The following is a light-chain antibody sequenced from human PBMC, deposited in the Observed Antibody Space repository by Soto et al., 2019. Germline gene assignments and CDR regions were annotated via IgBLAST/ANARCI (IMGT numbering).Light chain of an antibody. CDR2: GDN. CDR1: SSNIGAEYD. CDR3: QSYDSSLTTFV. J-gene: IGLJ1*01. V-gene: IGLV1-40*01. Sequence: QSVLTQPPTVSGAQGQRVAISCTGSSSNIGAEYDVHWYQQLPGTAPKRLIYGDNNRPSGVPDRFSGSKSGTSASLAITGLQPEDEADYYCQSYDSSLTTFVFGTGTKVTVL.